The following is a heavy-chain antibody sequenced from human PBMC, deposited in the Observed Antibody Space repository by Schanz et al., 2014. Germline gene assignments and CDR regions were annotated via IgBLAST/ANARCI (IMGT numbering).Heavy chain of an antibody. CDR2: INTGSGDT. J-gene: IGHJ4*02. CDR3: ARSAGRDFWSGYYTRFDY. V-gene: IGHV1-3*04. Sequence: QIQLVQSGPEVKKPGASVKVSCKASGYTFSSHGIHWLRQAPGQSLEWMGWINTGSGDTKYSQNFQGRVTITRDTSTSTVYMELRSLRSDDTAVYYCARSAGRDFWSGYYTRFDYWGQGTLVTVSS. D-gene: IGHD3-3*01. CDR1: GYTFSSHG.